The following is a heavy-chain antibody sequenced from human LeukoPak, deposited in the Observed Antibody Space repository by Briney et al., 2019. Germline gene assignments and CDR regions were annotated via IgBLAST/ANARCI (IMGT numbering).Heavy chain of an antibody. D-gene: IGHD3-22*01. CDR2: INPNSGGT. CDR3: ARSPASGYYLLIY. CDR1: GYTFTGYY. Sequence: ASVKVSCTASGYTFTGYYMHWVRPAPGQGREWMGWINPNSGGTNYAQKFQGRVTMTRDTSISTAYMELSRLRSDDTAVYYCARSPASGYYLLIYWGQGTLVTVSS. V-gene: IGHV1-2*02. J-gene: IGHJ4*02.